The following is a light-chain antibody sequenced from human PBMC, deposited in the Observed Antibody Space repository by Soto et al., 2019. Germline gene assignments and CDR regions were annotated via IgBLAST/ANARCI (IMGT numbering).Light chain of an antibody. Sequence: DIQMTPSPSSLSASVGDRVTITCRASQNIRSYLNWYQQKPGKAPQLLIYATSSLQTGVPSRFSASGSRTDFSLVISDLQPEDSAAYYCQQCYSSRSTSGRGTKVEI. CDR2: ATS. CDR3: QQCYSSRST. CDR1: QNIRSY. V-gene: IGKV1-39*01. J-gene: IGKJ1*01.